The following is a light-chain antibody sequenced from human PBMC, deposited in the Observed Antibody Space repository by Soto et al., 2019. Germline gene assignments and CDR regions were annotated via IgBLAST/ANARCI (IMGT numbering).Light chain of an antibody. Sequence: IHMTQSPSTLSASFGARVTITCRASQSISSWLAWYQQKPGKAPKLLINKASSLESGVPSRFSGSGSETEFTLTISRLQPDDFATYFYYSRAFGQGTLLEIK. CDR1: QSISSW. V-gene: IGKV1-5*03. J-gene: IGKJ5*01. CDR3: YSRA. CDR2: KAS.